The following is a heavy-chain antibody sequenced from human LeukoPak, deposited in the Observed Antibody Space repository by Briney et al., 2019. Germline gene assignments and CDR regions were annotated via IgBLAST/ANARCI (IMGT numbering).Heavy chain of an antibody. CDR1: GFTFSNYG. D-gene: IGHD2-2*01. V-gene: IGHV3-21*01. CDR2: ISASSSFI. CDR3: ARGYCSRTSCEDSDY. Sequence: GESLKISCAASGFTFSNYGMNWVRQAPGKGLEWVSSISASSSFIYYADSLKGRFTISRDNAKNSLYLQMNSLRAEDTAVFYCARGYCSRTSCEDSDYWGQGTLVTVSS. J-gene: IGHJ4*02.